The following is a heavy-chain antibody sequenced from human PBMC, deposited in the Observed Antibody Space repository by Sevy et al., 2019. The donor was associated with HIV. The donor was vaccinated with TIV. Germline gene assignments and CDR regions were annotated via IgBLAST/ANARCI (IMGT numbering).Heavy chain of an antibody. V-gene: IGHV3-48*02. Sequence: GGSPRLSCAASGFTFSSYSMNWVRQAPGKGLEWVSYISSSSSTIYYADSVKGRFTISRDNAKNSLYLQMNSLRDEDTAVYYCAREGYDFWSGCVDVWGKGTTVTVSS. CDR2: ISSSSSTI. D-gene: IGHD3-3*01. CDR3: AREGYDFWSGCVDV. CDR1: GFTFSSYS. J-gene: IGHJ6*04.